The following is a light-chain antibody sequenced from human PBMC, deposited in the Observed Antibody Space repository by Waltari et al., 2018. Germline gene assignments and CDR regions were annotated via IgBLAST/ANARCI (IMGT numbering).Light chain of an antibody. J-gene: IGKJ4*01. CDR2: DAS. CDR3: QQRSDWPLT. V-gene: IGKV3-11*01. Sequence: EIVFTQSPATLSLSPGERATLPCRASQSVSSYLAWYQQKPGQAPRLLIYDASNRATGIPARFSGSGSGTDFTLTISSLEPEDFAVYFCQQRSDWPLTFGGGTKVEI. CDR1: QSVSSY.